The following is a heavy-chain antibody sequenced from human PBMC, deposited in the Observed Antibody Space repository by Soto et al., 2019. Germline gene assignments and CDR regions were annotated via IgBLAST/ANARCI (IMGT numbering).Heavy chain of an antibody. J-gene: IGHJ1*01. V-gene: IGHV4-39*01. CDR3: ARSYCSSNWCCAVGYLQN. CDR1: GGSISSSSYY. D-gene: IGHD2-2*01. Sequence: SETLSLTCTVSGGSISSSSYYWGWIRQPPGKGLEWIGTIYYSGSTYSNPSLKSRVTISVDTSKSQFSLELSSVTAADTAVYYCARSYCSSNWCCAVGYLQNWGQGTMVTVSS. CDR2: IYYSGST.